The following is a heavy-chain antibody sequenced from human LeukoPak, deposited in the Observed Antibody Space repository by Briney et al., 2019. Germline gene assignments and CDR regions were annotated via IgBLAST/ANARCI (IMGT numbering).Heavy chain of an antibody. J-gene: IGHJ4*02. D-gene: IGHD2-2*02. CDR1: GFTFSSYS. CDR2: ISSSSSYI. Sequence: GGSLRLSCAASGFTFSSYSMNWVRQAPGKGLEWVSSISSSSSYIYYADSVKGRFTISRDNAKNSLYLQMNSLRAEDTAVYYCARGGGYCSSTSCYNRYWGQGTLVTVSS. V-gene: IGHV3-21*01. CDR3: ARGGGYCSSTSCYNRY.